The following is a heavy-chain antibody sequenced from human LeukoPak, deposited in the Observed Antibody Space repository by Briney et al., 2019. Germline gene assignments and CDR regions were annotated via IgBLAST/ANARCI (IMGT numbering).Heavy chain of an antibody. CDR3: ARTWGATVTTDDAFDI. CDR2: ISYGGSNK. J-gene: IGHJ3*02. CDR1: GFTFSSYA. Sequence: PGGSLRLSCAASGFTFSSYAMHWVRQAPGKGLEWVADISYGGSNKYYADSVKGRFTISRDNSKNTLYLQMNSLRAEDTAVYYCARTWGATVTTDDAFDIWGQGTMVTVSS. V-gene: IGHV3-30-3*01. D-gene: IGHD4-17*01.